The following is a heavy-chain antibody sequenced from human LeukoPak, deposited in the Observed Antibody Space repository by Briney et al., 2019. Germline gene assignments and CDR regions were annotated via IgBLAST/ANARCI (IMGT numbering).Heavy chain of an antibody. V-gene: IGHV4-39*01. CDR1: RDSIRSSNYY. Sequence: SETLSLTCSVLRDSIRSSNYYWGWIRQPPGKGLEWIGSIYYSGSTYYNPSLEGRGTMSIDTSNNQFSLKLTSATATDTAVYYCVRLFYYDSSGPPSRGQGTLVTVSS. J-gene: IGHJ5*01. D-gene: IGHD3-22*01. CDR3: VRLFYYDSSGPPS. CDR2: IYYSGST.